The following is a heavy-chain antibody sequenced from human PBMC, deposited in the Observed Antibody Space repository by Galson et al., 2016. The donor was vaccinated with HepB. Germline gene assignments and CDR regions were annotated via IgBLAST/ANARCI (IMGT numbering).Heavy chain of an antibody. CDR2: ISSSGGST. V-gene: IGHV3-23*01. CDR3: AKVLGAGYCGGGSCAMDV. CDR1: GFTFSSYA. J-gene: IGHJ6*01. D-gene: IGHD2-15*01. Sequence: SLRLSCAASGFTFSSYAMSWVRQAPGKGLEWVSTISSSGGSTYFADSVKGRFTISRDNSKNTLYLQMNSLRAEDTAVHYCAKVLGAGYCGGGSCAMDVWGQGTTVSVSS.